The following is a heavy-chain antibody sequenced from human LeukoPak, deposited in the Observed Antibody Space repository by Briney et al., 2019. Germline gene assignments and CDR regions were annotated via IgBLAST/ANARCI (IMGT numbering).Heavy chain of an antibody. J-gene: IGHJ4*02. CDR1: GGSLSRNY. CDR3: ARQDHFFDS. Sequence: SETLSLTCTVSGGSLSRNYWSWIRQPPGKGLEWIGYIKYSGSTNYNPSLKSRVTISVDTSKNQISLQLSSVTAADTAVYYCARQDHFFDSWGQGTLVTVSS. V-gene: IGHV4-59*08. CDR2: IKYSGST.